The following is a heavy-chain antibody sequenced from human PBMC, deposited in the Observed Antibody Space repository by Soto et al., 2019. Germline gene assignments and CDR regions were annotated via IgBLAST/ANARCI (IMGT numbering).Heavy chain of an antibody. Sequence: QMQLAQSGPEVKKPGTSVKGSCKTSGFTFTSSAVQWVRQARGQRLDWIGWIVVGTGNTNYAQKFHERVNITRDMYTSTAYMELSGLRSDGTAVYYCAADPNFDNGQCSFDIWGQGTMVTVSS. CDR1: GFTFTSSA. V-gene: IGHV1-58*01. CDR3: AADPNFDNGQCSFDI. D-gene: IGHD1-20*01. CDR2: IVVGTGNT. J-gene: IGHJ3*02.